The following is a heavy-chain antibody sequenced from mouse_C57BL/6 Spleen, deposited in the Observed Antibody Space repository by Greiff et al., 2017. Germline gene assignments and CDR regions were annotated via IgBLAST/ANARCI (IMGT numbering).Heavy chain of an antibody. J-gene: IGHJ2*01. CDR1: GFTFSSYA. V-gene: IGHV5-4*01. CDR3: ARDIYYGSSYDYFDY. CDR2: ISDGGSYT. D-gene: IGHD1-1*01. Sequence: EVMLVESGGGLVKPGGSLKLSCAASGFTFSSYAMSWVRQTPEKRLEWVATISDGGSYTYYPDNVKGRFTISRDNAKNNLYLQMSHLKSEDTAMYYCARDIYYGSSYDYFDYWGQGTTLTVSS.